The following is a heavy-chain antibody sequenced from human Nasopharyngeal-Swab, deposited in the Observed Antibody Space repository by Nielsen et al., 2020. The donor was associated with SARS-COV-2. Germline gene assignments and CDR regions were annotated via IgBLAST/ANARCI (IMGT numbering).Heavy chain of an antibody. D-gene: IGHD4-17*01. CDR2: INLDGSEK. J-gene: IGHJ5*02. CDR3: ARGGDYGDYWDWFDP. Sequence: GGSLRLSCVASGFPFSAYWMTWVRQAPGKGLEWVANINLDGSEKYYVDSVKGRFTISRDNAKNSLYLQMNSLRAEDTAVYYCARGGDYGDYWDWFDPWGQGTLVTVSS. V-gene: IGHV3-7*01. CDR1: GFPFSAYW.